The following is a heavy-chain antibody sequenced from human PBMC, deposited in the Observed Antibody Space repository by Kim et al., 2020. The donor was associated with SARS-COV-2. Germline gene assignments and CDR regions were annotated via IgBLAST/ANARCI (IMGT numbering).Heavy chain of an antibody. Sequence: SQTLSLTCTVSGGSISSSSYYWGWIRQPPGKGLEWIGSIYYSGSTYYNPSLKSRVTISVDTSKNQFSLKLSSVTAADTAMYYCARPAPGAAGTFLDAFDIWGQGTMVTVSS. CDR1: GGSISSSSYY. D-gene: IGHD6-13*01. CDR3: ARPAPGAAGTFLDAFDI. V-gene: IGHV4-39*07. J-gene: IGHJ3*02. CDR2: IYYSGST.